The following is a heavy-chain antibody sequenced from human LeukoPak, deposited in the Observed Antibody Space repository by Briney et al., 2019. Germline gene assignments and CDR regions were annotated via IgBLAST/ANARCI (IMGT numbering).Heavy chain of an antibody. J-gene: IGHJ6*03. CDR1: GYTFTGYY. Sequence: ASVKVSCKASGYTFTGYYMHWVRQAPGQGLEWMGWINPNSGGTNYAQKFQGRVTMTRDTSISTAYMELSRLRSDDTAVYYCARARLGYCSSTSCYPYMDVWGKGTTVTISS. CDR2: INPNSGGT. CDR3: ARARLGYCSSTSCYPYMDV. D-gene: IGHD2-2*01. V-gene: IGHV1-2*02.